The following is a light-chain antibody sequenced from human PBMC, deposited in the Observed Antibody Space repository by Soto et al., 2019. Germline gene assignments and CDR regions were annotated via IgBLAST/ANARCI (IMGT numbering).Light chain of an antibody. V-gene: IGKV1-5*01. CDR3: QHHNSYSQT. Sequence: DIQMTQSPPTLSASVGDRVTITSRASQSIRHYLAWYQQMPGKAPKLLIYGAFTLQSGVPSRFSGSGSGTEFTLTISRLQPDDFGTYFCQHHNSYSQTFGQGTKVEIK. J-gene: IGKJ1*01. CDR1: QSIRHY. CDR2: GAF.